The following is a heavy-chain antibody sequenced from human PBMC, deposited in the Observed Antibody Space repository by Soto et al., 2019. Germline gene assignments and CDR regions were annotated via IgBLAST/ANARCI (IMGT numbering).Heavy chain of an antibody. J-gene: IGHJ6*02. CDR3: ARDADTAMVDYYYYGMDV. Sequence: ASVKVSCKASGYTFTRYGISWVRQAPGQGLEWMGWISAYNGNTNYAQKLQGRVTMTTDTSTSTAYMELRSLRSDDTAVYYCARDADTAMVDYYYYGMDVWGQGTTVTVSS. V-gene: IGHV1-18*01. CDR1: GYTFTRYG. CDR2: ISAYNGNT. D-gene: IGHD5-18*01.